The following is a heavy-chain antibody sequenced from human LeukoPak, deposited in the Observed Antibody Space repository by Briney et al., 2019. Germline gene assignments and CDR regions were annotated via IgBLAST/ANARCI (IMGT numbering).Heavy chain of an antibody. CDR2: IGVDDAT. CDR3: ATEGHSSGRAPAFDI. V-gene: IGHV3-13*01. CDR1: GFTFSSYD. J-gene: IGHJ3*02. Sequence: GGSLRLSCAASGFTFSSYDMHWVRQPTGKSLEWVSGIGVDDATHYLDSVKDRFTISRDNAKNSFYLQMNSLTAGDTAMYYCATEGHSSGRAPAFDIWGQGTTVTVSS. D-gene: IGHD6-19*01.